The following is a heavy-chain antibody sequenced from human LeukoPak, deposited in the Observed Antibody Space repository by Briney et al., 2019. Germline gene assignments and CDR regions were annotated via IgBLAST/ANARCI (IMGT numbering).Heavy chain of an antibody. CDR1: GYTLTELP. CDR2: FDPEDGET. Sequence: GASVKVSCKVSGYTLTELPMHWVRQAPGKGLEWMGGFDPEDGETIYAQKFQGRVTMTEDTSTDTAYMEPSSLRPEDTAVYYCATEDVVVPAAMVHWGQGTLVTVSS. V-gene: IGHV1-24*01. J-gene: IGHJ4*02. D-gene: IGHD2-2*01. CDR3: ATEDVVVPAAMVH.